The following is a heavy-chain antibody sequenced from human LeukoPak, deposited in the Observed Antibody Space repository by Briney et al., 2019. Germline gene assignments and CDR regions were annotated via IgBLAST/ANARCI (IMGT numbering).Heavy chain of an antibody. CDR2: INHSGNT. D-gene: IGHD6-19*01. Sequence: SETLSLTCGVSGGSFNGYYWSWIRQPPGKGLEWIGEINHSGNTNYNASLKSRVTISVDTSKNQFSLNLISVTAADSAVYYCAREMGSGSEFDYWGQGTLVTVSS. CDR1: GGSFNGYY. J-gene: IGHJ4*02. CDR3: AREMGSGSEFDY. V-gene: IGHV4-34*01.